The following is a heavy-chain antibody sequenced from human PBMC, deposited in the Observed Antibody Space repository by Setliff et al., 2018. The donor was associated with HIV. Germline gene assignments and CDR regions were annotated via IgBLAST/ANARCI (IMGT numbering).Heavy chain of an antibody. Sequence: PSETLSLTCTVSGGSISSGTYYWGWIRQPPGKGLEWIGSIYYSGSTYYNPSLKSRVTISVETSKNQFSLKVKSVTAADTAIYYCARGGDPYRSSWYRWFDPWGQGTLVTVSS. J-gene: IGHJ5*02. V-gene: IGHV4-39*07. D-gene: IGHD6-19*01. CDR1: GGSISSGTYY. CDR3: ARGGDPYRSSWYRWFDP. CDR2: IYYSGST.